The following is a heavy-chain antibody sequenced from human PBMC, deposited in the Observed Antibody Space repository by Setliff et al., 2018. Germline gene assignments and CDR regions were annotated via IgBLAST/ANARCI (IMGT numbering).Heavy chain of an antibody. Sequence: KTSETLSLTCAVYGGSFSGYYWSWIRQPPGKGLEWIGEINHSGSTNYNPSLKSRVTISVDTSKNQFSLKLGSVTAADTAVYYCARRYNFWSGYFDYWGQGTLVTVSS. J-gene: IGHJ4*02. CDR1: GGSFSGYY. CDR2: INHSGST. V-gene: IGHV4-34*01. CDR3: ARRYNFWSGYFDY. D-gene: IGHD3-3*01.